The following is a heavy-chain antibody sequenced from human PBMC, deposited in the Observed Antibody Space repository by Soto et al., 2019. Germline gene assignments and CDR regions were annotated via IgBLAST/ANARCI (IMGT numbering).Heavy chain of an antibody. V-gene: IGHV3-53*01. J-gene: IGHJ4*02. CDR3: ARDLDHCGGDCYSFDY. CDR1: GFTVSSKY. D-gene: IGHD2-21*02. CDR2: IYKNGDT. Sequence: GGSLRLSCEASGFTVSSKYMNWVRQAPGKGLEWVSVIYKNGDTFYADSVKGRFTISRDNFKNTLYLQMNSLRAEDTAVYFCARDLDHCGGDCYSFDYWGQGILVTVSS.